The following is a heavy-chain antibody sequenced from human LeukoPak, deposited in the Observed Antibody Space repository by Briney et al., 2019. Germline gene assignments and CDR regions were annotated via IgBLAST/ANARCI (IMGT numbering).Heavy chain of an antibody. CDR1: GFTFTSSD. CDR3: AKTFAP. Sequence: GGSLRLSCVASGFTFTSSDFNWIRQAPGKGLEWLSTITRSGSNLYYADSVKGRFTTSRDDAKDSVYLQMESLRVEDTAIFSCAKTFAPGGQEPLVTVSS. V-gene: IGHV3-21*01. CDR2: ITRSGSNL. J-gene: IGHJ5*02.